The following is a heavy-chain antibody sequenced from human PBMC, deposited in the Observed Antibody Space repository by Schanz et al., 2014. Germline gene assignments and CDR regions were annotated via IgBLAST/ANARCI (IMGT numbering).Heavy chain of an antibody. CDR3: ARDKGGLIPFDY. D-gene: IGHD2-15*01. Sequence: VQLVESGGGVVQPGRSLRLSCAASGFTFSDYWMSWVRQAPGKGLEWVANMNQDGSVKNYVDSVKGRFTISRDNAKNSLYLQMNSLRAEDTAVYYCARDKGGLIPFDYWGQGTLVAVSS. V-gene: IGHV3-7*01. CDR2: MNQDGSVK. CDR1: GFTFSDYW. J-gene: IGHJ4*02.